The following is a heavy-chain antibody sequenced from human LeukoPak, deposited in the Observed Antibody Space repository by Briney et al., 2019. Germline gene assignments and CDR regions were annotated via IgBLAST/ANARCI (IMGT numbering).Heavy chain of an antibody. CDR2: IYSGGST. CDR1: GFTVSSNC. D-gene: IGHD3-22*01. J-gene: IGHJ4*02. Sequence: GGSLRLSCAASGFTVSSNCMSWVRQAPGKGLEWVSVIYSGGSTYYADSVKGRFTISRDNSKNTLYLQMNSLRAEDTAVYYCARDRWASGYYDYWGQGTLVTVSS. CDR3: ARDRWASGYYDY. V-gene: IGHV3-53*01.